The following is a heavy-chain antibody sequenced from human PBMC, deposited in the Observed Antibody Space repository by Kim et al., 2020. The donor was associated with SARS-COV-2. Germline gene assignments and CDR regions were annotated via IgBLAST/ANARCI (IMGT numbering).Heavy chain of an antibody. V-gene: IGHV4-34*01. D-gene: IGHD3-22*01. CDR3: ARSYYDSSGYLRGFDY. CDR2: INHSGST. J-gene: IGHJ4*02. CDR1: GGSFSGYY. Sequence: SETLSLTCAVYGGSFSGYYWSWIRQPPGKGLEWIGEINHSGSTNYNPSLKSRVTISVDTSKNQFSLKLSSVTAADTAVYYCARSYYDSSGYLRGFDYWGQGTLVTVSS.